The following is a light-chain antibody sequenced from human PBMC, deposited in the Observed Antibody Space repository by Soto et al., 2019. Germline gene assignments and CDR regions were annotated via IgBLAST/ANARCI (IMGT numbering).Light chain of an antibody. V-gene: IGKV3-15*01. CDR3: YQYNNWPRT. CDR2: GAS. CDR1: QSVSSN. Sequence: EIVMTQSPATLSVSPGERATLSCRASQSVSSNLAWFQQKPGQAPRLLIYGASTRATGIPARFTGSGSGTEFTLTVSSLQSEDFAVYYCYQYNNWPRTFGQGIKVEIK. J-gene: IGKJ1*01.